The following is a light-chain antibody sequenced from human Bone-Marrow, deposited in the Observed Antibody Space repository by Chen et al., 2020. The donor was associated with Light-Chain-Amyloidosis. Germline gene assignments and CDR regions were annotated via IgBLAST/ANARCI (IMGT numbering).Light chain of an antibody. J-gene: IGLJ3*02. CDR2: DDS. CDR3: QVWDRSSDRPV. CDR1: NIGYTS. Sequence: SYVLTQPSSVLVAPGQTAKIACGGNNIGYTSVHWYQQTPGQAPLLVVYDDSDRPSGIPERLSGSNSGNTATLTISRVEAGDEADYYCQVWDRSSDRPVFGGGTKLTVL. V-gene: IGLV3-21*02.